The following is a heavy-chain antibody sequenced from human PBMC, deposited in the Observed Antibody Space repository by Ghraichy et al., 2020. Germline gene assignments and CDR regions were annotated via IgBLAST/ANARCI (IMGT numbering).Heavy chain of an antibody. J-gene: IGHJ6*02. CDR3: AKERDSSGYYSFRGDYYGMDV. V-gene: IGHV3-30*18. Sequence: LRLSCAASGFTFSRYGMHWVRQAPGKGLEWVAVTSYDGNNKNYADSVKGRFTISRDNSKNTLYLQMNSLRPEDTAVYYCAKERDSSGYYSFRGDYYGMDVWGQGTTVTVSS. CDR2: TSYDGNNK. CDR1: GFTFSRYG. D-gene: IGHD3-22*01.